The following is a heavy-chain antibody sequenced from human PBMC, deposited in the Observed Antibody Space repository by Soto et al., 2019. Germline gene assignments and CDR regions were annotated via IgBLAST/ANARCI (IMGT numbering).Heavy chain of an antibody. J-gene: IGHJ4*02. D-gene: IGHD5-12*01. CDR2: IYYSGST. V-gene: IGHV4-59*01. CDR3: ARTGDESGYSLNLDY. Sequence: SETLSLTCTVSGGSISSYYWSWIRQPPGKGLEWIGYIYYSGSTNYNPSLKSRVTISVDTSKNQFSLKLSSVTAADTAVYYCARTGDESGYSLNLDYWGQGTLVTVSS. CDR1: GGSISSYY.